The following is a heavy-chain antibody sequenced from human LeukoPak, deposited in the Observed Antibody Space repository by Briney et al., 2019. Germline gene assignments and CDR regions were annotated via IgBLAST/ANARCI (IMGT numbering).Heavy chain of an antibody. CDR1: GFTFSSYA. V-gene: IGHV3-23*01. Sequence: GGSLRLSCAASGFTFSSYAMSWVRQAPGKGLEWVSATSGNGAKTYYADSVKGRFTISRDNSRNTLYLQMNSLRAEDTAVYYCAKDSGWPFDYWGQGTLVTVSS. CDR2: TSGNGAKT. CDR3: AKDSGWPFDY. J-gene: IGHJ4*02. D-gene: IGHD6-19*01.